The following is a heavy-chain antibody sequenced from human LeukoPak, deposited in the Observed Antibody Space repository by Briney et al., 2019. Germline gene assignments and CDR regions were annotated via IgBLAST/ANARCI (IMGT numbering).Heavy chain of an antibody. Sequence: GGSLRLSCAASGFTFDDYGMSLVRQAPGKVLEWVSGINWNGGSTGYADSVKGRFTISRDNAKNSLYVQMNSLRAEDTALYYCARGTLKAAATDSDYWGQGTLVTVSS. V-gene: IGHV3-20*04. D-gene: IGHD6-13*01. CDR2: INWNGGST. CDR3: ARGTLKAAATDSDY. CDR1: GFTFDDYG. J-gene: IGHJ4*02.